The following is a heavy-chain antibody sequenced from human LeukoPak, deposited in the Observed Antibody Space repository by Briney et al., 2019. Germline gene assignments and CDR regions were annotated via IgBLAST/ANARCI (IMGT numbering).Heavy chain of an antibody. CDR2: ISKSGGDT. J-gene: IGHJ1*01. V-gene: IGHV3-64*04. Sequence: PGGSLRLSCAASGFTLSSYSMHWVRQAPGKGLEYVSAISKSGGDTYYADSVKGRFTISRDNSKNTLYLQMNSLRAEDTAVYYCAKRSRLAAAGTRYFQHWGQGTLVTVSS. CDR1: GFTLSSYS. CDR3: AKRSRLAAAGTRYFQH. D-gene: IGHD6-13*01.